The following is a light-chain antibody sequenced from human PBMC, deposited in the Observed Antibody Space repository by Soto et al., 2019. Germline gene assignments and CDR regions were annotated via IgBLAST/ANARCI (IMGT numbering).Light chain of an antibody. CDR1: SSDVGGYNY. Sequence: QSVLTQPASVSGSPGQSIAISCTGTSSDVGGYNYVSWYQQHPGKAPKLMIFEVTNRPSGVSNRFSGSKSDSTASLTISGIQAEDEADYYCSSYTSTNTVVFGTGTKVTVL. CDR2: EVT. J-gene: IGLJ1*01. CDR3: SSYTSTNTVV. V-gene: IGLV2-14*01.